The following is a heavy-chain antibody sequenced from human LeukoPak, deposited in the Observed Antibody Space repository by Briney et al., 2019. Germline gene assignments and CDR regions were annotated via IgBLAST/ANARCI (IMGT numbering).Heavy chain of an antibody. V-gene: IGHV3-21*01. D-gene: IGHD6-6*01. Sequence: RPGGSLRLSCAASGFTFSSYSMNWVRQAPGKGLEWVSSISSSSSYIYYADSVKGRFTISRDNAKNSLYLQMNSLRAEDTAVYYCARERLVRVYYYYMDVWGKGTTVTVSS. CDR3: ARERLVRVYYYYMDV. J-gene: IGHJ6*03. CDR1: GFTFSSYS. CDR2: ISSSSSYI.